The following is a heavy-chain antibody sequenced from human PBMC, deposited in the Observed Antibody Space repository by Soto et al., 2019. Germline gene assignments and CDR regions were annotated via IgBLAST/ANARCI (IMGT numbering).Heavy chain of an antibody. D-gene: IGHD2-2*02. CDR1: GGSFSDDY. CDR3: ARERAVLVRAAVRVWDDYQYYGMDV. Sequence: PSETLSLTCAIYGGSFSDDYWSWIRQPPGKGLEWIGKISHSGSTNYNPSLKSRVTISADTSKNQFSLRLSSVTAADTAVYYCARERAVLVRAAVRVWDDYQYYGMDVWGQGTTVTVSS. CDR2: ISHSGST. V-gene: IGHV4-34*01. J-gene: IGHJ6*02.